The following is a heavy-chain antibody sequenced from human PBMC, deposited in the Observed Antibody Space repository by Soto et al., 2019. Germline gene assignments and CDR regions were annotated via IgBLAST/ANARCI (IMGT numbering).Heavy chain of an antibody. V-gene: IGHV4-34*01. CDR2: VNHSGEA. Sequence: SETLSLTCAVSGDSITSNHWNWIRQPPGRGLEWIGEVNHSGEATYNPSLQSRITISLDTSNNQFSLKMTSVTAADTAMYFCTREERFPRYWFDPWGQGTQVTVSS. J-gene: IGHJ5*02. CDR3: TREERFPRYWFDP. CDR1: GDSITSNH. D-gene: IGHD3-10*01.